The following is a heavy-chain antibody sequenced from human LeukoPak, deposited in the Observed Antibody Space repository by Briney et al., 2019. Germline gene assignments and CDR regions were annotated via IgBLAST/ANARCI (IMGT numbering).Heavy chain of an antibody. Sequence: SETLSLTCTVSGGSLSTYYWSWIRPPPGEGLEWIGYIYTSGGTNYDPSLKSRVTISVDTSKNQFSLKLSSVTAADTAVYYCARHIAAAGRFVDWGQGTLVTVSS. D-gene: IGHD6-13*01. CDR1: GGSLSTYY. CDR2: IYTSGGT. J-gene: IGHJ5*02. V-gene: IGHV4-4*09. CDR3: ARHIAAAGRFVD.